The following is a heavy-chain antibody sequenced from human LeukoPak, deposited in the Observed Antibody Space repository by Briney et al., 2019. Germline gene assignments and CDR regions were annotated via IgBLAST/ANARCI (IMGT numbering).Heavy chain of an antibody. CDR1: GGSFSGYY. Sequence: SETLSLTCAVYGGSFSGYYWSWIRQPPGKGLEWIGSIYYSGSTYYNPSLKSRVTISVDTSKNQFSLKLSSVTAADTAVYYCARARGDYEAFDIWGQGTMVTVSS. D-gene: IGHD3-10*01. CDR2: IYYSGST. J-gene: IGHJ3*02. CDR3: ARARGDYEAFDI. V-gene: IGHV4-34*01.